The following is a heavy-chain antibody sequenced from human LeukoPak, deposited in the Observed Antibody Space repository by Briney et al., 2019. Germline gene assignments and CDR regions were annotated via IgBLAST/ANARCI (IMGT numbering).Heavy chain of an antibody. CDR2: IYYSGST. J-gene: IGHJ4*02. Sequence: ASETLSLTCTVSGGSISSYYWSWIRQPPGKGLEWMGYIYYSGSTNYNPSLKSRVTMSVDTSKNQFSLKLSSVTAADTAVYYCARDRGTWNDDGFDYWGQGTLVTVSS. V-gene: IGHV4-59*12. CDR1: GGSISSYY. CDR3: ARDRGTWNDDGFDY. D-gene: IGHD1-1*01.